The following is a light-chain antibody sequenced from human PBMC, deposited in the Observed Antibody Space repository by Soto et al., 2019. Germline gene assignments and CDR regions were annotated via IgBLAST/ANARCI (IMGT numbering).Light chain of an antibody. CDR3: QQRSNWHT. CDR2: DAS. Sequence: EIVLTQSPATLSLSPGERATLSCRASQSVSSYLAWYQQKPGQAPRLLIYDASNRATGIPARFSGCGSGTDFTLTISSLEPEDFAVYYCQQRSNWHTFGQGTKLEIK. V-gene: IGKV3-11*01. J-gene: IGKJ2*01. CDR1: QSVSSY.